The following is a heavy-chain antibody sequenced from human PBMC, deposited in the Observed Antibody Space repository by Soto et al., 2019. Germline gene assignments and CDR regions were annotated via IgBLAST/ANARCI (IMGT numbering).Heavy chain of an antibody. CDR3: AGEDSSSDAFDI. J-gene: IGHJ3*02. Sequence: TSETLSLTCTVSGGSISSSSYYWGWIRQPPGKGLEWIGSIYYSGSTYYNPSLKSRVTISVDTSKNQFSLKLSSVTAADTAVYYCAGEDSSSDAFDIWGQGTMVTVSS. CDR1: GGSISSSSYY. D-gene: IGHD6-6*01. CDR2: IYYSGST. V-gene: IGHV4-39*01.